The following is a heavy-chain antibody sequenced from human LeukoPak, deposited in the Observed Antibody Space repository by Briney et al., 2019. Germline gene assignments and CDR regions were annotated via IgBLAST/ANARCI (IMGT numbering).Heavy chain of an antibody. Sequence: SETLSLTCTVSGGSISSGSYYWSWIRQPAGKGLEWIGRIYTSGSTNYNPSLKSQVTISVDTSKNQFSLKLSSVTAADTAVYYCARAYSFNFDYWGQGTLVTVSS. CDR3: ARAYSFNFDY. J-gene: IGHJ4*02. D-gene: IGHD2/OR15-2a*01. CDR2: IYTSGST. V-gene: IGHV4-61*02. CDR1: GGSISSGSYY.